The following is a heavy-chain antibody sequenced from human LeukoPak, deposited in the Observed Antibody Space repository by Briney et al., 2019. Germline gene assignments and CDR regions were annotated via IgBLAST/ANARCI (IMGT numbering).Heavy chain of an antibody. Sequence: AGGSLRLSCAASGFTFSSYEMNWVRQAPGKGLEWVSYISSSGSTIYYADSVKGRFTISRDNAKNSLYLQITSLRAEDTAVYYCARGGDGYNFSGDLDYWGQGTLVTVSS. D-gene: IGHD5-24*01. J-gene: IGHJ4*02. CDR2: ISSSGSTI. CDR3: ARGGDGYNFSGDLDY. V-gene: IGHV3-48*03. CDR1: GFTFSSYE.